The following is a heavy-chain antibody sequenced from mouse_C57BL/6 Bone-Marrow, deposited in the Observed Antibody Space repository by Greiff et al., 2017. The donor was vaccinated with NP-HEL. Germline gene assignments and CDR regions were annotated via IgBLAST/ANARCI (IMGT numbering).Heavy chain of an antibody. D-gene: IGHD2-4*01. CDR2: IYPGGGYT. CDR3: ARGDDYPYFDY. CDR1: GYTFTNYW. V-gene: IGHV1-63*01. J-gene: IGHJ2*01. Sequence: QVQLQQSGAELVRPGTSVKMSCKASGYTFTNYWIGWAKQRPGHGLEWIGDIYPGGGYTNYNEKFKGKATLTADKSSSTAYLQFSSLTSEDSAIYYCARGDDYPYFDYWGQGTTLTVSS.